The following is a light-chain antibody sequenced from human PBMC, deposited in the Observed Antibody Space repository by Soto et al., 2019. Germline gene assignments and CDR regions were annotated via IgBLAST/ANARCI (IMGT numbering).Light chain of an antibody. Sequence: VVMKRSPATRSVSPGEGATLSCRASQGIGDTLAWYQHKPGQTPRLLIYDTSTRATGVPTRFSGSRSGAEFTLTICSLQSEDFAVYYCQPYNNCPLTLGGGTKVDIK. CDR2: DTS. V-gene: IGKV3-15*01. CDR3: QPYNNCPLT. J-gene: IGKJ4*01. CDR1: QGIGDT.